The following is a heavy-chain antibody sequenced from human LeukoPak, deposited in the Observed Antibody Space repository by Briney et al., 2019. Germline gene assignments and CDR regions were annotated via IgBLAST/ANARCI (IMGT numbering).Heavy chain of an antibody. CDR3: ARGECSGATCFSSYYYYYMDV. CDR1: GFTFSNYE. Sequence: GGSLRLSCAASGFTFSNYELNWVRQAPGKGLEGVPYISTGGTAVYYADSVKGRFTVSRDNAKNSLHLQMNSLRVEDTAVYYCARGECSGATCFSSYYYYYMDVWGKGTTVTVSS. V-gene: IGHV3-48*03. J-gene: IGHJ6*03. D-gene: IGHD1-14*01. CDR2: ISTGGTAV.